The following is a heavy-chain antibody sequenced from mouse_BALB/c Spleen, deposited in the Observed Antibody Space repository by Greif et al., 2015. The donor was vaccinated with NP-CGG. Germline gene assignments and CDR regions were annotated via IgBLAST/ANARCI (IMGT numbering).Heavy chain of an antibody. D-gene: IGHD2-12*01. Sequence: VQLQQSGAELAKPGASVKLSCTASGFNIKDTYMHWVKQRPEQGLEWIGRIDPANGNTKYDPKFQGKATITADTSSNTAYLQLSSLTSEDTAVYYCARNDGFAYWGQGTLVTVSA. CDR3: ARNDGFAY. J-gene: IGHJ3*01. CDR1: GFNIKDTY. CDR2: IDPANGNT. V-gene: IGHV14-3*02.